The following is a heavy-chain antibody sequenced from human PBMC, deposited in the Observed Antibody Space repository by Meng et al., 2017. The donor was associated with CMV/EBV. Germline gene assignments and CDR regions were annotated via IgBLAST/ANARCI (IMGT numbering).Heavy chain of an antibody. Sequence: QVQLHQWVAGLLKPSETPALTCAVYGGSFSGYYWSCIRQPPGKGLEWIGEINHSGSTNYNPSLKSRVTISVDTSKNQFSLKLSSVTAADTAVYYCARGGNWFDPWGQGTLVTVSS. J-gene: IGHJ5*02. CDR1: GGSFSGYY. CDR2: INHSGST. V-gene: IGHV4-34*01. CDR3: ARGGNWFDP.